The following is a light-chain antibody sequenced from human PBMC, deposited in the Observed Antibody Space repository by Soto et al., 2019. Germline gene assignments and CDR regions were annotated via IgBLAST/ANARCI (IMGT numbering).Light chain of an antibody. CDR3: QQRSNWRGT. CDR2: DAS. V-gene: IGKV3-11*01. J-gene: IGKJ1*01. Sequence: EIVLTQSPATLSLSPGERATLSCRASQSVTSYLAWYQQKPGQAPRLLIYDASNRATGIPARFSGSGSGTDFTLTISSLELEDFAVYYCQQRSNWRGTFGQGTKVEIK. CDR1: QSVTSY.